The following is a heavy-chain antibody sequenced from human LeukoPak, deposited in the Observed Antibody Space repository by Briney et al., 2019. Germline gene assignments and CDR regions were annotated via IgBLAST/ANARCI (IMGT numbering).Heavy chain of an antibody. D-gene: IGHD3-9*01. V-gene: IGHV3-23*01. CDR3: ARSATGDILTGYRFDY. CDR2: ISGSGGST. Sequence: PGGSLRLSCAASGFTFSSYAMSWVRQAPGKGLEWVSAISGSGGSTYYADSVKGRFTISRDNSKNTLYLQMNSLRAEDTAVYYCARSATGDILTGYRFDYWGQGTLVTVSS. J-gene: IGHJ4*02. CDR1: GFTFSSYA.